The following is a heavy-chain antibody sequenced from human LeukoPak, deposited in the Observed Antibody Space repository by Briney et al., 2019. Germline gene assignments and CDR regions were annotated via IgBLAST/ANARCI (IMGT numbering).Heavy chain of an antibody. D-gene: IGHD3-3*01. CDR1: GGTFSSYA. CDR2: IIPIFGTA. V-gene: IGHV1-69*06. CDR3: ARGTYDFWSGYPLDY. J-gene: IGHJ4*02. Sequence: SVKVSCKASGGTFSSYAISWVRQAPGQGLEWMGRIIPIFGTANYAQKFQGRVTITADKSTSTAYMELSGLRSEDTAVYYCARGTYDFWSGYPLDYWGQGTLVTVSS.